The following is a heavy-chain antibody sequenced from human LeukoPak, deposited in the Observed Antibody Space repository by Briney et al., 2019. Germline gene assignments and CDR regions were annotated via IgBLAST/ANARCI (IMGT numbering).Heavy chain of an antibody. Sequence: GGSLRLSCAASGFTFSSYSMNWVRQAPGKGLKWVSSISSSSSYIYYADSVKGRFTISRDNAKNSLYLQMNSLRAEDTAVYYCARLWFGEASRSFDYWGQGTLVTVSS. CDR2: ISSSSSYI. J-gene: IGHJ4*02. CDR1: GFTFSSYS. D-gene: IGHD3-10*01. V-gene: IGHV3-21*01. CDR3: ARLWFGEASRSFDY.